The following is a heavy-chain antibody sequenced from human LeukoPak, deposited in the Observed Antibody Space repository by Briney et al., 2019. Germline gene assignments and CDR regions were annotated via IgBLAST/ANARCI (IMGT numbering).Heavy chain of an antibody. D-gene: IGHD3-10*01. CDR1: GGSISSYY. CDR2: IYYSGST. J-gene: IGHJ4*02. V-gene: IGHV4-59*01. Sequence: SETLSLTCTVSGGSISSYYWSWIRQPPGKGLEWIGYIYYSGSTNYNPSLKSRVTISVDTSKNQFSLKLSSVTAADTAVYYCARDPRVPGARGPHFDYWGQGTLVTVSS. CDR3: ARDPRVPGARGPHFDY.